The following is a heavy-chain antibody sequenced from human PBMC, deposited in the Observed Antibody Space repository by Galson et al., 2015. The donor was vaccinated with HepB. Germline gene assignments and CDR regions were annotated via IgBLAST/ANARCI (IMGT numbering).Heavy chain of an antibody. J-gene: IGHJ4*02. CDR1: GGSISSSNW. Sequence: KPSETLSLTCAVSGGSISSSNWWSWVRQPPGQGLEWIGEIYHSGSTNYNPSLKSRVTISVDKSKNHFSLNLSSVTAADTAVYYCATGKAGGSVAIDYWGQGTLVTVSS. V-gene: IGHV4-4*02. CDR2: IYHSGST. CDR3: ATGKAGGSVAIDY. D-gene: IGHD2-2*01.